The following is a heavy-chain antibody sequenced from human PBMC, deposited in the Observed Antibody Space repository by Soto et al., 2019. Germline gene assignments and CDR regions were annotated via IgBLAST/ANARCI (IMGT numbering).Heavy chain of an antibody. V-gene: IGHV3-33*01. D-gene: IGHD1-26*01. J-gene: IGHJ5*02. CDR3: ARSRIVGATKGGWFDP. CDR2: IWYDGSNK. Sequence: QVQLVESGGGVVQPGRSLRLSCAASGFTFSSYGMHWVRQAPGKGLEWVAVIWYDGSNKYYADSGKGRITISRDNSKSTLDRQMNSMRAEDTAVYYCARSRIVGATKGGWFDPWGQGTLVTVSS. CDR1: GFTFSSYG.